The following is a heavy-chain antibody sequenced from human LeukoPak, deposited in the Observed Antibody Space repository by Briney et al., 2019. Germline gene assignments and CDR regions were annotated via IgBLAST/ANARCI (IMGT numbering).Heavy chain of an antibody. J-gene: IGHJ4*02. CDR3: ARAYYDILTGYNPYFDY. D-gene: IGHD3-9*01. Sequence: GGSLRLSCAASGFTFTTYSMNWVRQAPGKGLEWVSSITSSSTSMYYADSVKGRFTISRDNAKNSLYLQMISLRAEDTAVYYCARAYYDILTGYNPYFDYWGQGTLVTVSS. CDR2: ITSSSTSM. V-gene: IGHV3-21*01. CDR1: GFTFTTYS.